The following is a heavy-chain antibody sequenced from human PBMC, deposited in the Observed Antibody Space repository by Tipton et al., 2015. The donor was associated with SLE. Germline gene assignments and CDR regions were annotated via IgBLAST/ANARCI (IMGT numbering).Heavy chain of an antibody. V-gene: IGHV4-59*01. D-gene: IGHD1-26*01. J-gene: IGHJ4*02. Sequence: TLSLTCTVSGGSISSYYWSWIRQPPGKGLEWIGYIYYSGSTNYNPSLQSRVTISVDTSKNQFSLKLSSVTAADTAVYYCARGQPGSYAIDYWGQGTLVTVSS. CDR1: GGSISSYY. CDR2: IYYSGST. CDR3: ARGQPGSYAIDY.